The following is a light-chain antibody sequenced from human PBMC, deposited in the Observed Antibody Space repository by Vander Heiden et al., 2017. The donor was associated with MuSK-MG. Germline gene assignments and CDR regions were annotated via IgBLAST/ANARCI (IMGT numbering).Light chain of an antibody. Sequence: EIVLTQSSATLSVSPGDRVTLSCRASQNVILNLAWYQQKPGQAPRLLIYGASTRATNIPARFSGSGSGTDFTLTISSLQSEDFAVYYCQQYLTWPPRTFGQGTKVEVK. CDR2: GAS. J-gene: IGKJ1*01. V-gene: IGKV3-15*01. CDR1: QNVILN. CDR3: QQYLTWPPRT.